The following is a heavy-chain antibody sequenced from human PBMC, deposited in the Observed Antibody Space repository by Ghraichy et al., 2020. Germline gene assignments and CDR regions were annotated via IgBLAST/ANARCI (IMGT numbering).Heavy chain of an antibody. CDR3: ARGVAGSRSFDY. Sequence: GGSLRLSCAVSGFTFSNYWIHWVRQAPGKGLVWVSRIDSDGSNTRDADSVKGRFTISRDNAKNTLYLQMNSLRAEDTAVYYCARGVAGSRSFDYWGQGTLVTVSS. CDR2: IDSDGSNT. J-gene: IGHJ4*02. D-gene: IGHD6-19*01. V-gene: IGHV3-74*01. CDR1: GFTFSNYW.